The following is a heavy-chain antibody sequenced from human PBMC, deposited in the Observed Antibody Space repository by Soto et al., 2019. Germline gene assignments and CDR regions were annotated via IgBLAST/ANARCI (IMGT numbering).Heavy chain of an antibody. J-gene: IGHJ2*01. CDR3: AIAHLIASRLVWYIDL. D-gene: IGHD6-6*01. V-gene: IGHV6-1*01. CDR2: TYYRSKWYN. Sequence: QVLLQQSGPGLVKPSQTLSLTCAISGDSVSSNNAAWHWIRQSPSRGLEWLGRTYYRSKWYNDYAIPVKSRITINPHTSKNQFSLQLNSGTPEDTAVYYCAIAHLIASRLVWYIDLWGRGTLVAVSS. CDR1: GDSVSSNNAA.